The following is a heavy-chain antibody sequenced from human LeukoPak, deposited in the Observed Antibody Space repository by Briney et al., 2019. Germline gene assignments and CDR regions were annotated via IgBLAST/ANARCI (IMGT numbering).Heavy chain of an antibody. CDR3: AKGVGSSGWYLADY. V-gene: IGHV3-74*01. D-gene: IGHD6-19*01. Sequence: GGSLRLSCAASGFTFRKYWLHWVRQAPGKGLVWVSRINPDDGSTSYADSVKGRFTISRDNAKSTLYLQMNSLRAEDTAVYYCAKGVGSSGWYLADYWGQGTLVTVSS. CDR1: GFTFRKYW. J-gene: IGHJ4*02. CDR2: INPDDGST.